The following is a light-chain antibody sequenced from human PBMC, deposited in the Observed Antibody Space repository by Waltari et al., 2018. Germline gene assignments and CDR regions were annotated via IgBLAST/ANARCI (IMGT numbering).Light chain of an antibody. J-gene: IGKJ2*01. V-gene: IGKV3-20*01. Sequence: EIVLTQSPHTLSLSPGGRATHSCGTSRTNSSDYLAWYQQKPGHATRLLIYAASNRATCVPDRFSGSGSGTAFTLTIRRLEPEDFAVYFCQQFGNSPPIYAFGQGTKVGIK. CDR1: RTNSSDY. CDR2: AAS. CDR3: QQFGNSPPIYA.